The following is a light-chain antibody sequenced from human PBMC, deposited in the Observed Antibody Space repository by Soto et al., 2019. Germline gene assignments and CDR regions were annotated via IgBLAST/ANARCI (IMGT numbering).Light chain of an antibody. CDR3: QKRSNWPLT. V-gene: IGKV3D-15*01. J-gene: IGKJ4*01. CDR1: QSVRTK. Sequence: ETLMTQSPATLSVSPGERATLSCRASQSVRTKLAWYQQKPGQAPRLLIYGASSRATGIPARFRGGGSGTDFTLTISSLQPADFAIYYCQKRSNWPLTFGGGTKVDNK. CDR2: GAS.